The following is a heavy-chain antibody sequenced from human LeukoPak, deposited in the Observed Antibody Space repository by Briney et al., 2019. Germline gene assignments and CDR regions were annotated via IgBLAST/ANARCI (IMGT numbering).Heavy chain of an antibody. J-gene: IGHJ4*02. CDR3: ARSQYYDFWSGYRPEGY. CDR1: GFTFSSYE. V-gene: IGHV3-48*03. Sequence: GGSLRLSCAASGFTFSSYEMNWVRQAPGKGLEWVLYISSSGSTIYYADSVKGRFTISRDNAKNSLYLQMNSLRAEDTAVYYCARSQYYDFWSGYRPEGYWGQGTLVTVSS. D-gene: IGHD3-3*01. CDR2: ISSSGSTI.